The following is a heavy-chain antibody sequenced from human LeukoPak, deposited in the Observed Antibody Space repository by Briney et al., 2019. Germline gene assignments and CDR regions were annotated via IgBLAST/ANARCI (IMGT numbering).Heavy chain of an antibody. Sequence: PGGSLRLSCAASGFTFSNYGMHWVRQAPGKGLEWVAVIWYDGSNKYYADSVKGRFTISRDNSKNTLNLQMNSLRAEDTAVYYCARDILSSSGLLWGQGTMVTVSS. CDR3: ARDILSSSGLL. CDR2: IWYDGSNK. D-gene: IGHD3-22*01. CDR1: GFTFSNYG. V-gene: IGHV3-33*01. J-gene: IGHJ3*01.